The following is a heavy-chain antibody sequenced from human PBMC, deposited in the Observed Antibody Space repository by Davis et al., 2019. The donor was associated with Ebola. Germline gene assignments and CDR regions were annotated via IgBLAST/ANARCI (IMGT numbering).Heavy chain of an antibody. CDR3: ARGGGSGRYFYGKGV. D-gene: IGHD3-10*01. CDR1: GYTFTSYG. CDR2: INPNSGGT. V-gene: IGHV1-2*04. J-gene: IGHJ6*02. Sequence: ASVKVSCKASGYTFTSYGISWVRQAPGQGLEWMGWINPNSGGTNYPQKFQGWVTMTRDTSISTAYMELSRLRSDDTAVYYWARGGGSGRYFYGKGVWGQGTTVTVSS.